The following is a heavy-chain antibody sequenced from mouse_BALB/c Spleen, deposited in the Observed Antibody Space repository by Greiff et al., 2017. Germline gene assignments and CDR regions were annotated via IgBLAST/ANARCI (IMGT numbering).Heavy chain of an antibody. Sequence: EVKVVESGGGLVKPGGSLKLSCAASGFTFSSYAMSWVRQTPEKRLEWVASISSGGSYTYYPDTVTGRFTISRDNAKNTLYLEMSSLRSEDTAMYYCARVVQTTSYAMDYWGQGTSVTVSS. J-gene: IGHJ4*01. CDR1: GFTFSSYA. CDR3: ARVVQTTSYAMDY. V-gene: IGHV5-9-4*01. CDR2: ISSGGSYT. D-gene: IGHD2-1*01.